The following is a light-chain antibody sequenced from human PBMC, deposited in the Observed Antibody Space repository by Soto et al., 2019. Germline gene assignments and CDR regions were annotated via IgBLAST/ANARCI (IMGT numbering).Light chain of an antibody. V-gene: IGLV2-14*01. CDR1: SSDVGGYNY. CDR2: DFN. CDR3: SSYTSSSTVV. J-gene: IGLJ2*01. Sequence: QSVLTQPASVSGSPGQSITISCTGTSSDVGGYNYVSWYQQHPGKAPKLMIYDFNDRPSGVSNRFSGSESGNTASLTISGLQAEDEADYYCSSYTSSSTVVFGGGTKLTVL.